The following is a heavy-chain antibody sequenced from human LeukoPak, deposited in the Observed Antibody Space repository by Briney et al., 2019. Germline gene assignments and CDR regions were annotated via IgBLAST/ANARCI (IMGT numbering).Heavy chain of an antibody. CDR2: ISYDGSNK. Sequence: GRSLRLSCAASGFTFSSYGMHWVRQAPGKGLEWVAVISYDGSNKYYADSVKGRFTISRDNSKNTLYLQMNSLGAEDTAVYYCAKIPGYSYGLDYYYYGMDVWGQGTTVTVSS. CDR3: AKIPGYSYGLDYYYYGMDV. V-gene: IGHV3-30*18. J-gene: IGHJ6*02. D-gene: IGHD5-18*01. CDR1: GFTFSSYG.